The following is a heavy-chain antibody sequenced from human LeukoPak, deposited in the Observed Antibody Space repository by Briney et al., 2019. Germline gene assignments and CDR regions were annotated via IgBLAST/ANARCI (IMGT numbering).Heavy chain of an antibody. CDR3: ARQLTPEDAFDI. V-gene: IGHV4-59*08. D-gene: IGHD1-14*01. CDR1: GGSISSYY. J-gene: IGHJ3*02. CDR2: IYHSGST. Sequence: PSETLSLTCTVSGGSISSYYWSWIRQPPGKGLEWIGSIYHSGSTYYNPSLKSRVTISVDTSKNQLSLKLSSVTAADTAAYYCARQLTPEDAFDIWGQGTMVTVSS.